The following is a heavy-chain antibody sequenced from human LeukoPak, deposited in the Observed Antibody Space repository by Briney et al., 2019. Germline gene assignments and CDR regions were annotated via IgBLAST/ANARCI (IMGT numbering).Heavy chain of an antibody. D-gene: IGHD3-10*01. CDR2: IKQDGSEK. CDR1: GFTFNNYW. Sequence: GGSLRLSCAASGFTFNNYWMTWVRQAPGKGLEWVANIKQDGSEKYYVDSVKGRFTISRDNAKNSLYLQMNSLRAEDTAVYYCARDEVSNYYATEYYFDYWGQGTLVTVSS. CDR3: ARDEVSNYYATEYYFDY. V-gene: IGHV3-7*01. J-gene: IGHJ4*02.